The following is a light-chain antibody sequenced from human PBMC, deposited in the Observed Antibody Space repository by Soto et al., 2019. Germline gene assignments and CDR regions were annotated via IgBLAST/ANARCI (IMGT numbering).Light chain of an antibody. CDR2: DTS. CDR1: TGAVTSGHY. J-gene: IGLJ3*02. CDR3: LLSYSGGNWV. V-gene: IGLV7-46*01. Sequence: QAVVTQEPSLTXSPGGTVTLTCGSNTGAVTSGHYPHWLQQRPGQAPRTLIYDTSNKQSWTPARFSGSLLGGKAALTLSGAQPEDEADYYCLLSYSGGNWVFGGGTKVTVL.